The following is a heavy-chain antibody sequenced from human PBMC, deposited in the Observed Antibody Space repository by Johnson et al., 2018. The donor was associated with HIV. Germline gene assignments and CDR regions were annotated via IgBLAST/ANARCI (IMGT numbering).Heavy chain of an antibody. V-gene: IGHV3-23*04. CDR2: ISCSGGST. J-gene: IGHJ3*02. D-gene: IGHD3-22*01. CDR1: GFTFSSYA. Sequence: MQLVESGGGLVQPGRSLRLSCTSSGFTFSSYAMRWVRQAPGQWLEWASAISCSGGSTYYADSVTGRFTISSDHSKNTLYLQMNSLRAEDTAVYYCAKDNYYDSSGSGAGGPYDAFDIWGQGTMVTVSS. CDR3: AKDNYYDSSGSGAGGPYDAFDI.